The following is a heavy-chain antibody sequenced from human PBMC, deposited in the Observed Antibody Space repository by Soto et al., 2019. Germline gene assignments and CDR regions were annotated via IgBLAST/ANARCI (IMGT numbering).Heavy chain of an antibody. CDR2: ISYDGSNK. CDR1: GFTFSSYG. J-gene: IGHJ6*02. CDR3: AKDQASYGYYYYGMDV. Sequence: QVQLVESGGGVVQPGRSLRLSCAASGFTFSSYGMHWVRQAPGQGLEWVAVISYDGSNKYYADYVKGRFTISRDNYKNTLYLQMNSLRAEDTAVYYCAKDQASYGYYYYGMDVLGQGTTVTVSS. D-gene: IGHD2-21*01. V-gene: IGHV3-30*18.